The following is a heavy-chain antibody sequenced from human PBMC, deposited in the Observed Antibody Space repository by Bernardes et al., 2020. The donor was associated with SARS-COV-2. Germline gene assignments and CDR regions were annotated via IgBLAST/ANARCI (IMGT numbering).Heavy chain of an antibody. CDR1: GYTFTGYY. CDR2: INPNSGGT. CDR3: ARSDGDYVDSDFDY. V-gene: IGHV1-2*04. J-gene: IGHJ4*02. D-gene: IGHD4-17*01. Sequence: ASMKVSCKASGYTFTGYYMHWVRQAPGQGLEWMGWINPNSGGTNYAQKFQGWVTMTRDTSISTAYMELSRLRSDDTAVYYCARSDGDYVDSDFDYWGQGTLVTVSS.